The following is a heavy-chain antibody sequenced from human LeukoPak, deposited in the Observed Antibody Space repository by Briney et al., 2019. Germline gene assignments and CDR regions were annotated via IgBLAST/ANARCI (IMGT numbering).Heavy chain of an antibody. J-gene: IGHJ4*02. V-gene: IGHV3-30-3*01. CDR1: GFTFTSYT. CDR3: ARDVDCGGRLDN. D-gene: IGHD4-23*01. CDR2: ISHDGSNT. Sequence: PGGSLRLSCAASGFTFTSYTFHWVRQAPGKGLDWVSVISHDGSNTYNADSVKGRFTFSRDNSKNTLYLQMNSLRTEDTAVYYCARDVDCGGRLDNWGQGTLVTVSS.